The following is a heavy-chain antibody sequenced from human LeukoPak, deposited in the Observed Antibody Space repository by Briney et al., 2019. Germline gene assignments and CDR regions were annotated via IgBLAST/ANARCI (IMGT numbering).Heavy chain of an antibody. V-gene: IGHV4-4*08. Sequence: SETLSLTCTVSGGSISTYYGRWLRQPPGKGVEWIGYIFLSGNTVYHASLKSRVTISLDTSKKQFSLKLNSVTVADTAVYYCARDSRMMMTFGAVGAGYYHYHGMDVWGQGTTVTVSS. CDR1: GGSISTYY. D-gene: IGHD3-16*01. J-gene: IGHJ6*02. CDR2: IFLSGNT. CDR3: ARDSRMMMTFGAVGAGYYHYHGMDV.